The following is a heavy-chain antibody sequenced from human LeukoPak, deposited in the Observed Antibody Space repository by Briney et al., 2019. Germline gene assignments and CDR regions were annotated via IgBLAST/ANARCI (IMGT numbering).Heavy chain of an antibody. CDR2: IIPIFGTA. J-gene: IGHJ3*02. V-gene: IGHV1-69*06. D-gene: IGHD1-26*01. CDR3: ASSRIVGATSGAFDI. Sequence: ASVKVSCKASGGTISSYAISWVRQAPGQGLEWMGRIIPIFGTANYAQKFQGRVTITADKSTSTAYMELSSLRSEDTAVYYCASSRIVGATSGAFDIWGQGTMVTVSS. CDR1: GGTISSYA.